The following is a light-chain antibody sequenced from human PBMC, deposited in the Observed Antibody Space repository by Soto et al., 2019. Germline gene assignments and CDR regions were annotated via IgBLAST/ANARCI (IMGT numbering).Light chain of an antibody. CDR1: SNDVGRFDY. V-gene: IGLV2-11*01. CDR2: DVN. CDR3: CSYAGSSTPYV. J-gene: IGLJ1*01. Sequence: QSALTQPRSVSGSPGQSVTISCTGTSNDVGRFDYVSWYQQHPGKAPKVIIYDVNERPSGVPNRFSGSKSGNKASLTISGLQADDEADYYCCSYAGSSTPYVFRTATKVTVL.